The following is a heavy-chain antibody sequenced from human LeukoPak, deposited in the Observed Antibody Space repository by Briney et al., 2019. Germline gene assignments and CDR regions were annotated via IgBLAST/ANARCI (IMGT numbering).Heavy chain of an antibody. CDR2: ISWNSGSI. CDR1: GFTFDDYA. D-gene: IGHD6-19*01. CDR3: AKSRSVAGHGGDAFDI. J-gene: IGHJ3*02. Sequence: AGRSPRLSCAASGFTFDDYAMHWVRQAPGKGLEWVSGISWNSGSIGYADSVKGRFTISRDNAKNSLYLQMNSLRAEDMALYYCAKSRSVAGHGGDAFDIWGQGTMVTVSS. V-gene: IGHV3-9*03.